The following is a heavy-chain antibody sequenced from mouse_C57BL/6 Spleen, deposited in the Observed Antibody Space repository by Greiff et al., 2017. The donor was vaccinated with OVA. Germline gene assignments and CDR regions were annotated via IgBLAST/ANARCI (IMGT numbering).Heavy chain of an antibody. J-gene: IGHJ2*01. CDR3: ARGSTTVVATNYFDY. Sequence: EVMLVESGGGLVKPGGSLTLSCAASGFTFSSYAMSWVRQPPEKRLEWVATISDGGSYTSYPDNVKGRFTISRDNAKNNLYLQMSHLKSEDTAMYYCARGSTTVVATNYFDYWGQGTTLTVSS. V-gene: IGHV5-4*03. CDR1: GFTFSSYA. D-gene: IGHD1-1*01. CDR2: ISDGGSYT.